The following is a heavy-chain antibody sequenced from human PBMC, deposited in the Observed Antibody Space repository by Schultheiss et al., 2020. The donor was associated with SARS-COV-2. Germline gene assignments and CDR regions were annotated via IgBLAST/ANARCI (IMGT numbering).Heavy chain of an antibody. D-gene: IGHD5-18*01. Sequence: GESLKISCAASGFTFSSYAMHWVRQAPGKGLEWVSVISGSSVTTYYADSVKGRFTISRDNSKNTLYLQMNSLRAEDTAVYYCARSRTYTAMELLDPWGQGTLVTVSS. J-gene: IGHJ5*02. CDR3: ARSRTYTAMELLDP. CDR1: GFTFSSYA. V-gene: IGHV3-NL1*01. CDR2: ISGSSVTT.